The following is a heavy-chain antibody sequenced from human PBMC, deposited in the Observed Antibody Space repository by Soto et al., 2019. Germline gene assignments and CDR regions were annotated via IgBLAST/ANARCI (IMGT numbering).Heavy chain of an antibody. CDR2: INPNSGGT. V-gene: IGHV1-2*02. D-gene: IGHD3-10*01. Sequence: ASVKVSCKASGYTFTGYYMHWVRQAPGQGLEWMGWINPNSGGTNYAQKFQGRVTMTRDTSISTAYMELSRLRSDDTAVYYCATPHGETYHYYYYYGMDVWGQGTTVTVSS. CDR1: GYTFTGYY. J-gene: IGHJ6*02. CDR3: ATPHGETYHYYYYYGMDV.